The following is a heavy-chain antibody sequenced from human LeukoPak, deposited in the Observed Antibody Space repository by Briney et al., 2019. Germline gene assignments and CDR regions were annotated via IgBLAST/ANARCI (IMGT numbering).Heavy chain of an antibody. CDR2: IKQDGSEK. V-gene: IGHV3-7*01. CDR1: GFTSSRNW. CDR3: ARVSAGAKGGY. D-gene: IGHD1-26*01. Sequence: PGGSLRLSCAASGFTSSRNWMSWVRQAPGKGLEWVANIKQDGSEKYYVDSVKGRYTISRDNAKNSLYLQMNSLRAEDTAVYYCARVSAGAKGGYWGQGTLVTVSS. J-gene: IGHJ4*02.